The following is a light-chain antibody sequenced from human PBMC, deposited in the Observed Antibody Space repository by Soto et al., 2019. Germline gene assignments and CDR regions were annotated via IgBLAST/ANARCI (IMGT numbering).Light chain of an antibody. J-gene: IGLJ1*01. CDR1: SSDVGFYNY. CDR2: EVT. CDR3: SSYTTTSPYV. Sequence: QSALTQPPSASGSPGQSVTISCTGTSSDVGFYNYVSWFQQHPGKAPKLIIYEVTIRPSGLSNRFSGSKSGNTASLTISGLQAEDEADYYCSSYTTTSPYVFGSGTKLTVL. V-gene: IGLV2-14*01.